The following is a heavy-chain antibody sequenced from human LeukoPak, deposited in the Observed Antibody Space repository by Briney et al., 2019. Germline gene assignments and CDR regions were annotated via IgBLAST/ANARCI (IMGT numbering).Heavy chain of an antibody. CDR3: ARGPNSQDY. V-gene: IGHV3-74*01. CDR2: INNDGSST. CDR1: GFTFNSFW. Sequence: GGSLRLSCAASGFTFNSFWMHWVRHAPGKGLVWVSHINNDGSSTSYADSVKGRFTISRNNAKNTLYLQMNSLRAEDTAVYYCARGPNSQDYWGQGTLVTVSS. J-gene: IGHJ4*02. D-gene: IGHD4-23*01.